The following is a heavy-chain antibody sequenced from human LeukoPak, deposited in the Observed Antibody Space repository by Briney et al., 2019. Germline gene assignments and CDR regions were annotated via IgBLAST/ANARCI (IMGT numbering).Heavy chain of an antibody. Sequence: SETLSLTCTVSGGSISSYYWSWIRQPPGKGLEWIGYIYYSGSTSYNPSLKSRVTISVHTSKNQFSLKLSSVIAADTAVYYCARGVGEWLRPYFDYWGQGTLVTVSS. V-gene: IGHV4-59*01. J-gene: IGHJ4*02. CDR2: IYYSGST. CDR1: GGSISSYY. CDR3: ARGVGEWLRPYFDY. D-gene: IGHD3-3*01.